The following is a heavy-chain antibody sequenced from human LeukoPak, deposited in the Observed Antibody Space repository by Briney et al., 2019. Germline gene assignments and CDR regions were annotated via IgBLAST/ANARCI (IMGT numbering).Heavy chain of an antibody. V-gene: IGHV3-21*01. J-gene: IGHJ4*02. CDR1: GFTFSSYS. Sequence: GGSLRLSCAASGFTFSSYSMNWVRQAPGKGLEWVSFISSSSSYIYYADSVKGRFTISRDNAKNSLYLQMNSLRAEDTAVYYCAKKGYYASGSYFDYWGQGTLVTVSS. CDR3: AKKGYYASGSYFDY. D-gene: IGHD3-10*01. CDR2: ISSSSSYI.